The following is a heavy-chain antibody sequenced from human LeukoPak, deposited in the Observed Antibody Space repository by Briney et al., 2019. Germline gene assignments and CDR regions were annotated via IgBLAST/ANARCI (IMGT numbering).Heavy chain of an antibody. J-gene: IGHJ4*02. CDR2: INSGSITI. D-gene: IGHD3-10*01. CDR3: ARDLYYYGSGSSHFFDY. Sequence: GGSLRLSCAASGFILSSYSMSWIRQAPGKGLEWVSYINSGSITIYYADSVKGRFTISRDNAKNSLYLQMNSLRAEDTAVYYCARDLYYYGSGSSHFFDYWGQGTLVTVSS. V-gene: IGHV3-48*01. CDR1: GFILSSYS.